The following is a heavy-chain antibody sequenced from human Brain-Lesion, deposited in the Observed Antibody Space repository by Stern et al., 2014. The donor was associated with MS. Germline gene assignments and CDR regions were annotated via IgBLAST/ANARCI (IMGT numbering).Heavy chain of an antibody. D-gene: IGHD5-18*01. CDR3: AKDGPALVTNWFDP. CDR2: IIPIFGSP. CDR1: GGTFGTYP. V-gene: IGHV1-69*06. J-gene: IGHJ5*02. Sequence: VQLVESGPEVKKPGSSVQVSCKASGGTFGTYPITWLRQAPGQGLEWMGRIIPIFGSPNYAQKFQGRVTITADRSTTTVYMKLSSLKSDDAAVYHCAKDGPALVTNWFDPWGRGTLVTVSS.